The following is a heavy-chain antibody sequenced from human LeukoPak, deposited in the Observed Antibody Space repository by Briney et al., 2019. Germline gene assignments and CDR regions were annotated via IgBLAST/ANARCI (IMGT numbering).Heavy chain of an antibody. Sequence: SVKVSCKASGGTFSSYAISWVRQAPGQGLEWMGGIIPIFGTANYAQKFQGRVTITADKSTSTAYMELSSLRSEDTAVYYCARDRGSQIISSTSWSLGYRGQGTLVTVSS. V-gene: IGHV1-69*06. D-gene: IGHD2-2*01. CDR2: IIPIFGTA. CDR3: ARDRGSQIISSTSWSLGY. J-gene: IGHJ4*02. CDR1: GGTFSSYA.